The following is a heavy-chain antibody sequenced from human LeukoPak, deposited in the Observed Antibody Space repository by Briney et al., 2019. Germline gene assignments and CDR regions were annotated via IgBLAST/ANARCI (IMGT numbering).Heavy chain of an antibody. D-gene: IGHD3-10*01. CDR2: IRSKAYGGST. Sequence: GGSLRLSCAASGFTFSDYAMSWFRQAPGKGLEWVGFIRSKAYGGSTEYAASVKGRFTISSDDSKSIAYLQMNSLKTEDTAVYYCTSNPEFHGFGEPSDSFDIWGQGTMVTVSS. CDR3: TSNPEFHGFGEPSDSFDI. CDR1: GFTFSDYA. V-gene: IGHV3-49*03. J-gene: IGHJ3*02.